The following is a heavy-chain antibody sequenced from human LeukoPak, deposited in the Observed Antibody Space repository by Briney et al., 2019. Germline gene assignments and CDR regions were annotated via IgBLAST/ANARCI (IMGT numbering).Heavy chain of an antibody. CDR2: ISSSGSAI. D-gene: IGHD2-15*01. Sequence: GGSLRLTCAASGFPLSSYSINWVRQAPGKGLEWVSYISSSGSAIYYVDSVKGRFTVSRDNAKNSLFLQMNSPRAEDTAVYYCVRVKGSYFDYGGQG. CDR1: GFPLSSYS. J-gene: IGHJ4*02. CDR3: VRVKGSYFDY. V-gene: IGHV3-48*01.